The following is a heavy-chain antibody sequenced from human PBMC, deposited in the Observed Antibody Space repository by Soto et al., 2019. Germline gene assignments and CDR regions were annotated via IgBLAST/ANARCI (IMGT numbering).Heavy chain of an antibody. J-gene: IGHJ4*02. CDR1: GFTFSSYA. D-gene: IGHD3-3*01. V-gene: IGHV3-30-3*01. CDR3: ARHKRDLRFLEWSYYFDY. CDR2: ISYDGSNK. Sequence: GGSLRLSCAASGFTFSSYAIHWVRQAPGKGLEWVALISYDGSNKYYADSVKGRFTISRDNSKNTLYLQMNSLRAEDTAVYYRARHKRDLRFLEWSYYFDYWGQGTLVTVSS.